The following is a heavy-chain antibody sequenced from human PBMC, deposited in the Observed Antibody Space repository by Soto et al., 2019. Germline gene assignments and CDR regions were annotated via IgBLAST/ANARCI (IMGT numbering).Heavy chain of an antibody. CDR3: GRRVGLGTISYDFDY. J-gene: IGHJ4*02. Sequence: QLQLQESGPGLVKPSETLSLTCTVSGGSVSSSSYYLGWVRQPPGKGLEWIGSGYYSGSTYHNPSLETRVTISVDKSKTYFSLKLMSLSAAGTAVYYCGRRVGLGTISYDFDYWGQGALVTVSS. CDR2: GYYSGST. V-gene: IGHV4-39*01. D-gene: IGHD1-26*01. CDR1: GGSVSSSSYY.